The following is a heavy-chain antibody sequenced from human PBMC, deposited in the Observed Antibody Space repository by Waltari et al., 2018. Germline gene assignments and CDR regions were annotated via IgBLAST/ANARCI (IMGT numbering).Heavy chain of an antibody. V-gene: IGHV4-34*01. CDR2: INHSGST. CDR1: GGSFSGYY. J-gene: IGHJ6*03. CDR3: ARRYGGYYTYYYYYYMDV. Sequence: QVQLQQWGAGLLKPSETLSLTCAVYGGSFSGYYWSWIRQPPGKGLEWIGEINHSGSTNYNPSLKSRVTISVDTSKNQFSLKLSSVTAADTAVYYCARRYGGYYTYYYYYYMDVWGKGTTVTVSS. D-gene: IGHD3-3*01.